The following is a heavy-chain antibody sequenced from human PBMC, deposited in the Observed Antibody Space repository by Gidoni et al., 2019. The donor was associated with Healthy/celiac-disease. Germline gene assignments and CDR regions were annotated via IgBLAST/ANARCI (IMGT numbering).Heavy chain of an antibody. CDR2: ISSSSSTI. CDR3: ARDLITFGGVIVIRGGMDV. D-gene: IGHD3-16*02. Sequence: EVQLVESGGGLVQPGGSLRLSCAASGFTFSSYSMNWVRQAPGKGLEWVSYISSSSSTIYYADSVKGRFTISRDNAKNSLYLQMNSLRAEDTAVYYCARDLITFGGVIVIRGGMDVWGQGTTVTVSS. CDR1: GFTFSSYS. J-gene: IGHJ6*02. V-gene: IGHV3-48*01.